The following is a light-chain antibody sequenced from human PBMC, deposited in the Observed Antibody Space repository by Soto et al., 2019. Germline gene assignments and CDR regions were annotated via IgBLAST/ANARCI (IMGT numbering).Light chain of an antibody. CDR2: EVT. CDR3: CSDAGISTYV. Sequence: QSVLTQPASVSGSPGQSITVSCTRTSSVVGSFNFVSWYQQHPGKAPKVVIYEVTKRPSGVSNRFSGPKSGNTASLTISGLQADVEADYYCCSDAGISTYVFGTGTKVNVL. J-gene: IGLJ1*01. V-gene: IGLV2-23*02. CDR1: SSVVGSFNF.